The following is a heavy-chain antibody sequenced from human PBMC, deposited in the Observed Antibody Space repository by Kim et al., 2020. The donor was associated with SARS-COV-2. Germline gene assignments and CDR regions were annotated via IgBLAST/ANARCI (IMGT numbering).Heavy chain of an antibody. CDR1: GFTFSGHW. Sequence: GGSLRLSCVASGFTFSGHWMSWVRQAPGKGLEWVANVNEDGSQTRYINSLRGRFTISRDNAKNSLYLRVSSLRAEDTALYYCARAKAVAGTHGSFDIWG. CDR3: ARAKAVAGTHGSFDI. V-gene: IGHV3-7*01. D-gene: IGHD6-19*01. CDR2: VNEDGSQT. J-gene: IGHJ3*02.